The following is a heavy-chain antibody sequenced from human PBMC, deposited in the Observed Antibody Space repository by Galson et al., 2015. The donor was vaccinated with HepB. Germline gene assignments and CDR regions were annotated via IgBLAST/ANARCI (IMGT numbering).Heavy chain of an antibody. V-gene: IGHV4-39*01. J-gene: IGHJ3*01. Sequence: LSLTCSVSGGSINSSTYYWGWIRQPPGKGLEWIGNIFYSGSTYYKPSLKSRVTISVDTSKNQLSLKLSSVTAADTAVYYCARRPDTYYDSVWGSYRFWDDAFDFWGQGTKVIVAA. D-gene: IGHD3-16*02. CDR2: IFYSGST. CDR3: ARRPDTYYDSVWGSYRFWDDAFDF. CDR1: GGSINSSTYY.